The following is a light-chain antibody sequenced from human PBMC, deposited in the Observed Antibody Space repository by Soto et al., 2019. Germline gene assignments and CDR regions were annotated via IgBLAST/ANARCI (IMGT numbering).Light chain of an antibody. J-gene: IGLJ2*01. CDR3: SSYTSSTTVV. Sequence: QSALTQPASVSGSPGQSIAISCTGTSSDVGGYNYVSWYQQHPGKAPKLIIYDVSNRPSGVSNRLSGSKSGNTASLTISGFQAEDEADYYCSSYTSSTTVVFGGGTQPTVL. CDR2: DVS. CDR1: SSDVGGYNY. V-gene: IGLV2-14*03.